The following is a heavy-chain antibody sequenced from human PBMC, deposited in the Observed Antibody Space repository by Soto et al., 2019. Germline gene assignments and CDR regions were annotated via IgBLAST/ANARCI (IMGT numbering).Heavy chain of an antibody. CDR2: IYWDDNK. J-gene: IGHJ4*02. CDR1: AFSLRTRGVG. CDR3: AHYTGITETTFSGFNY. V-gene: IGHV2-5*02. D-gene: IGHD1-7*01. Sequence: SGPTLVNPTQTLTLTCTFSAFSLRTRGVGVGWIRQPPGKALEWLALIYWDDNKRYSPSLKSSLTITKDTSKNQVVLTMANMDPVDTATYYCAHYTGITETTFSGFNYWGQGTLVTVSS.